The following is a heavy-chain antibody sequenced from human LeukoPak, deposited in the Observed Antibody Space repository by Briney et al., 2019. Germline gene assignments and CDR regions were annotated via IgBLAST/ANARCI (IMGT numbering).Heavy chain of an antibody. CDR1: GGSISSGGYY. CDR2: IYYSGST. CDR3: ARVVYDSSGYCRADAFDI. D-gene: IGHD3-22*01. Sequence: SETLSLTCTVSGGSISSGGYYWSWIRQHPGKGLEWIEYIYYSGSTYYNPSLKSRVTISVDTSKNQFSLKLSSVTAADTAVYYCARVVYDSSGYCRADAFDIWGQGTMVTLSS. V-gene: IGHV4-31*03. J-gene: IGHJ3*02.